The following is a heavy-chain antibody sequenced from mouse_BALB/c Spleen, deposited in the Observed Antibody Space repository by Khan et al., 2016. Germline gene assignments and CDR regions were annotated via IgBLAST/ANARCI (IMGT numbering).Heavy chain of an antibody. CDR2: IWGDGRT. CDR1: GFSLTGYG. Sequence: QVQLKEPGPGLVAPSQSLSITCTASGFSLTGYGVNWVRQPPGKGLEWLGKIWGDGRTDYNSAFKSRVSISKDDSKSQVFLKMNSLQRDDTANYCCYSGCDGFAYWGRGTRVIVSA. J-gene: IGHJ3*01. CDR3: YSGCDGFAY. D-gene: IGHD2-2*01. V-gene: IGHV2-6-7*01.